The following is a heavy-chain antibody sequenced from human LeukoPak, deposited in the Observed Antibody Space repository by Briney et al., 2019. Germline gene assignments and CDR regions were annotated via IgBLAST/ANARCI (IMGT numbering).Heavy chain of an antibody. CDR1: GDSISDYY. Sequence: SETLSLTCTVSGDSISDYYWSWIRQPPGKGLEWIGCVFHSGRTYYNPSLKSRVTISLDMSKNQFSLKLNSVTAADTAVYYCARVVSGSVYYYYYMDVWGKGTTVTVSS. CDR3: ARVVSGSVYYYYYMDV. CDR2: VFHSGRT. V-gene: IGHV4-38-2*02. J-gene: IGHJ6*03. D-gene: IGHD3-22*01.